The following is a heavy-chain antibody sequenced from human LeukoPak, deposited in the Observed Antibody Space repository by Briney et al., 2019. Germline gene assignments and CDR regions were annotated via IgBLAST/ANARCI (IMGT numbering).Heavy chain of an antibody. V-gene: IGHV3-66*02. CDR2: IYSGGST. Sequence: GGSLRLSCAASGFTFSSYEMNWVRQAPGKGLEWVSVIYSGGSTYYADSVKGRFTISRDNSKNTLYLQMNSLRAEDTAVYYCASSIAGYSSSWYYWGQGTLVTVSS. CDR3: ASSIAGYSSSWYY. J-gene: IGHJ4*02. CDR1: GFTFSSYE. D-gene: IGHD6-13*01.